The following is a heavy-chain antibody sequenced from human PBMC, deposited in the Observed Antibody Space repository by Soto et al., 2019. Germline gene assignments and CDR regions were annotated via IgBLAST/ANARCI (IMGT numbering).Heavy chain of an antibody. CDR1: GFTFSSYG. CDR3: ARDGRPYYYGSGSYYKAPYMDV. V-gene: IGHV3-33*01. J-gene: IGHJ6*03. CDR2: IWYDGSNK. D-gene: IGHD3-10*01. Sequence: GGSLRLSCAASGFTFSSYGMHWVRQAPGKGLEWVAVIWYDGSNKYYADSVKGRFTISRDNSKNTLYLQMNSLRAEDTAVYYCARDGRPYYYGSGSYYKAPYMDVWGKGTTVTVSS.